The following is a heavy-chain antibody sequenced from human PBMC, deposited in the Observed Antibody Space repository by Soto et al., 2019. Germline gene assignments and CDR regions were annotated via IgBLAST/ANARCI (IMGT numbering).Heavy chain of an antibody. Sequence: SETLSLTCTVSGGSFSSGSFYWSWIRRPPGKGLEWIGYFYDSGSTNYNPSLRSRVTMSVDTSKNQFSLKLSSVTAADTAVYYCAASAPPATNYYYAMDVWGQGTTVTAP. CDR2: FYDSGST. V-gene: IGHV4-61*01. J-gene: IGHJ6*02. CDR3: AASAPPATNYYYAMDV. D-gene: IGHD5-12*01. CDR1: GGSFSSGSFY.